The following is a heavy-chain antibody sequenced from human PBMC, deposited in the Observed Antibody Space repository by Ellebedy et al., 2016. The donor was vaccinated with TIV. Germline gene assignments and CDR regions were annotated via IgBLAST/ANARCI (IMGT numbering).Heavy chain of an antibody. CDR2: INQDGSVK. CDR3: AKDRGWGVAATGGGYYFYY. V-gene: IGHV3-7*03. D-gene: IGHD1-1*01. Sequence: GESLKISCAASGLTFSSYWMHWVRQAPGKGLEWVANINQDGSVKYYADSVKGRFTISRDNSKNTLYLQMNSLRAEDTAVYFCAKDRGWGVAATGGGYYFYYWGQGIRVTVSS. CDR1: GLTFSSYW. J-gene: IGHJ4*02.